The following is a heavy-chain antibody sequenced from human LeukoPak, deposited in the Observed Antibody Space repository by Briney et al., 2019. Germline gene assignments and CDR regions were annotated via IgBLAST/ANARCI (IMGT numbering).Heavy chain of an antibody. J-gene: IGHJ4*02. CDR2: ISSNGGST. CDR3: VKQLGRAYLLVRFDY. V-gene: IGHV3-64D*09. CDR1: GFTFSSYA. D-gene: IGHD6-13*01. Sequence: PGGSLRLSCSASGFTFSSYAMHWVRQAPGKGLEYVSAISSNGGSTYYADSVKGRFTISRDNSKNTLYLQMSSLRAEDTAVYYCVKQLGRAYLLVRFDYWGQGTLVTVSS.